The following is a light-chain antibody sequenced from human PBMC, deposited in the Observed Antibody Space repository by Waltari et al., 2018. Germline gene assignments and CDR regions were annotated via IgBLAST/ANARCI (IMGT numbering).Light chain of an antibody. CDR3: QQYNNWPPWRT. V-gene: IGKV3-15*01. J-gene: IGKJ1*01. CDR1: QSVSSN. CDR2: GAS. Sequence: EIVMTQSPATLSVSPGERATLPARASQSVSSNLAWYQQKPGQAPRLLIYGASTRATGIPARFSGSGSGTEFTLTISSLQSEDFAVYYCQQYNNWPPWRTFGQGTKVEIK.